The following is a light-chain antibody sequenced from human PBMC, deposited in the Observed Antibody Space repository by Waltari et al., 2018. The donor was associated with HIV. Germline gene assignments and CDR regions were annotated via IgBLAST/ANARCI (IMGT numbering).Light chain of an antibody. CDR1: SPNIGRNT. Sequence: QSVLTQPPSASGTPGQRVTISCSGSSPNIGRNTVNWYQQLPGTAPKLPIYTNNHRPSLVPDRFSGSKSGTSAPLAISGLHSDDEAHYYCGVWDDSLNGQVFGGGTKLTVL. CDR2: TNN. J-gene: IGLJ2*01. CDR3: GVWDDSLNGQV. V-gene: IGLV1-44*01.